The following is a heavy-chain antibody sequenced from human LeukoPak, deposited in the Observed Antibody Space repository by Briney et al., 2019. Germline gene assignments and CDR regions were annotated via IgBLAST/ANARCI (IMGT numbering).Heavy chain of an antibody. Sequence: GGSLRLSCAVSGFSLRNFAMGWVRQPPGQGLEWISAMSGSDGPTYYADSVRGRFTISRDNSKNILYLQMNNLRVEDTAMYYCARDQQQLVSDWFDPWGQGTLVTVSA. D-gene: IGHD6-6*01. CDR1: GFSLRNFA. CDR2: MSGSDGPT. J-gene: IGHJ5*02. V-gene: IGHV3-23*01. CDR3: ARDQQQLVSDWFDP.